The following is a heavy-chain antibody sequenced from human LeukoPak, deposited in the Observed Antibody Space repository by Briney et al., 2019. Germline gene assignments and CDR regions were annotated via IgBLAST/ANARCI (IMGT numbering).Heavy chain of an antibody. CDR1: GYTFTGYY. CDR3: ARDKQRDWAHYYCYYMDV. J-gene: IGHJ6*03. CDR2: INPDSGGT. Sequence: ASVKVSCKASGYTFTGYYMHWVRQAPGHGLEWMGWINPDSGGTNYAQKFQGRVTMTRHTPINTAYMELTRLTPHDTAVYYCARDKQRDWAHYYCYYMDVWGKGTTVTVSS. V-gene: IGHV1-2*02. D-gene: IGHD1-1*01.